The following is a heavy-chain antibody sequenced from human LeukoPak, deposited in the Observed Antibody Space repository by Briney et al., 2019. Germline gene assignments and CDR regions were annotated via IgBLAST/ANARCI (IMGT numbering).Heavy chain of an antibody. CDR2: ISAYNGNT. J-gene: IGHJ4*02. CDR3: ARTSGELDRWLRGYIVATIAIRPHISPIDY. CDR1: GYTFTSNG. Sequence: ASVKVSCKASGYTFTSNGISWVRQAPGQGLEWMGWISAYNGNTNYAQKLQGRVTMTTDTSTTTAYMELRSLRSDDTAVYYCARTSGELDRWLRGYIVATIAIRPHISPIDYWGQGTLVTVSS. V-gene: IGHV1-18*01. D-gene: IGHD5-12*01.